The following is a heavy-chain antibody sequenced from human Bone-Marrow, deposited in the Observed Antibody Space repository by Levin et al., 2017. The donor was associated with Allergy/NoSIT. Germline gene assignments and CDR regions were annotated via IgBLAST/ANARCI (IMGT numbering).Heavy chain of an antibody. D-gene: IGHD3-16*02. CDR2: IYYSGST. CDR1: GGSISSYY. J-gene: IGHJ6*02. V-gene: IGHV4-59*01. Sequence: SETLSLTCTVSGGSISSYYWSWIRQPPGKGLEWIGYIYYSGSTNYNPSLKSRVTISVDTSKNQFSLKLSSVTAADTAVYYCARDYRSYGMDVWGQGTTVTVSS. CDR3: ARDYRSYGMDV.